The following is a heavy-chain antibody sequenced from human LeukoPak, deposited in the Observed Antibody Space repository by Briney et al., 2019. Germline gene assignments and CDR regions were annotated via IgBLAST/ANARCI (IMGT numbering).Heavy chain of an antibody. CDR2: IKQDGSDK. CDR3: VRDVPPDAFDI. Sequence: EGSLRLSCTASGFTFSRFWMSWVRQAPGKGLEWVAHIKQDGSDKYYVDSVKGRFTISRDNAENSVDLQMNSLTAEDTAVYYCVRDVPPDAFDIWGQGTMVSVSS. J-gene: IGHJ3*02. V-gene: IGHV3-7*04. CDR1: GFTFSRFW.